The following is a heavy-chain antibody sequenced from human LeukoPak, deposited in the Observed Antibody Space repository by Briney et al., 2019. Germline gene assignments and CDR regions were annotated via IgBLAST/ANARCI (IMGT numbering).Heavy chain of an antibody. CDR1: GYSISSGYY. Sequence: SETLSLTCTVSGYSISSGYYWGWIRQPPGKGLEWIGSIYHSGSTYYNPSLKSRVTISVDTSKNQFSLKLSSVTAAETAVYYCARDYYDILTGYSKTDYWGQGTLVTVSS. D-gene: IGHD3-9*01. CDR2: IYHSGST. V-gene: IGHV4-38-2*02. J-gene: IGHJ4*02. CDR3: ARDYYDILTGYSKTDY.